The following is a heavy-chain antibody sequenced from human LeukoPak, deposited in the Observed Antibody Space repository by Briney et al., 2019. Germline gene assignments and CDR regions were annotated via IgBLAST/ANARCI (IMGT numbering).Heavy chain of an antibody. CDR3: ARLPPYNSGRGELLEY. J-gene: IGHJ4*02. CDR2: IHGGDSSV. D-gene: IGHD5-12*01. CDR1: GYSFISYW. V-gene: IGHV5-51*01. Sequence: GESLMISCQAFGYSFISYWIGWVRQMPGKGLEWVAIIHGGDSSVRYSPSFQGQVTVSVDKSITTAYLQWSSLKASDTATYYCARLPPYNSGRGELLEYWGRGSLVTVSS.